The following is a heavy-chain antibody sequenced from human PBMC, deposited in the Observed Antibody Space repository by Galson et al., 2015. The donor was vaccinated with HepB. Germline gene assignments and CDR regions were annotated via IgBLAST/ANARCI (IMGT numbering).Heavy chain of an antibody. Sequence: QSGAEVKKPGESLRISCKVSGLSSGTNWIAWVRPMPEKGLELMGIIDLDDSETRYSPSFEGQVTISADGSIDTAYLQWSSLKASDSAIYFCARLKAVAAAGAGYLDYWGQGALITVSS. CDR2: IDLDDSET. V-gene: IGHV5-51*03. D-gene: IGHD6-13*01. CDR3: ARLKAVAAAGAGYLDY. CDR1: GLSSGTNW. J-gene: IGHJ4*02.